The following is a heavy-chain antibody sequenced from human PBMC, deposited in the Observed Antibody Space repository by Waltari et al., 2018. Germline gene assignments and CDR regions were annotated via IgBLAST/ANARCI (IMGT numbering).Heavy chain of an antibody. CDR3: ARSVRGAFDV. CDR1: GFTFSIYS. D-gene: IGHD3-10*01. Sequence: EVQLVESGGGLVQPGGSPRLSCAASGFTFSIYSMNWVRQAPGKGREWVSYITSDHKPIYYADSVRGRFTISRDNARGSVYLQMNSLRAEDTAVYYCARSVRGAFDVWGQGTMVTVSS. J-gene: IGHJ3*01. CDR2: ITSDHKPI. V-gene: IGHV3-48*01.